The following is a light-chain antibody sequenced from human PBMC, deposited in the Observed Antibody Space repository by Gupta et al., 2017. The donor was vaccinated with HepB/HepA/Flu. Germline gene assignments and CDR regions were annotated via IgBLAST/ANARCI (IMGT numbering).Light chain of an antibody. Sequence: EIVLTPSPATLSLSPGERATLSCRASQSVDTYVTWYQQKPGQAPRLLIYDASNRATGSPARFSGSGSGTDFTLTISSLEPEDFAVYYCQRGRNWPPRTFGGGTKVEVK. CDR1: QSVDTY. CDR3: QRGRNWPPRT. CDR2: DAS. V-gene: IGKV3-11*01. J-gene: IGKJ4*01.